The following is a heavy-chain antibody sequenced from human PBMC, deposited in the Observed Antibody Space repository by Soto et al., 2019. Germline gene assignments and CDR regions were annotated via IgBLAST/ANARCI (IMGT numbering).Heavy chain of an antibody. J-gene: IGHJ4*02. V-gene: IGHV4-39*01. CDR2: IYYSGST. Sequence: SETLSLTCTVSGGSISSSSYYWGWIRQPPGKGLEWIGSIYYSGSTYYNPSLKSRVTISVDTSKNQFSLKLSSVTAADTAVYYCARHLRSSGWFHWGQGTLVTVSS. CDR3: ARHLRSSGWFH. CDR1: GGSISSSSYY. D-gene: IGHD6-19*01.